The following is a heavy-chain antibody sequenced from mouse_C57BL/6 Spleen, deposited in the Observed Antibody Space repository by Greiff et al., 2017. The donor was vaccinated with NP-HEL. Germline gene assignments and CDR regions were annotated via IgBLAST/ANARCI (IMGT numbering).Heavy chain of an antibody. D-gene: IGHD1-1*01. CDR1: GYTFTNYW. V-gene: IGHV1-63*01. CDR2: IYPGGGYT. J-gene: IGHJ3*01. Sequence: QVQLKQSGAELVRPGTSVKMSCKASGYTFTNYWIGWAKQRPGHGLEWIGDIYPGGGYTNYNEKFKGKATLTADKSSSTAYMQFSSLTSEDSAIYDCARGENYGSSPFAYWGQGTLVTVSA. CDR3: ARGENYGSSPFAY.